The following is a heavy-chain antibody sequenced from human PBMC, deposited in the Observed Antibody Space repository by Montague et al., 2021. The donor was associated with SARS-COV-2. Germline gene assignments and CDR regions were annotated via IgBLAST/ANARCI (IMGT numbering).Heavy chain of an antibody. D-gene: IGHD6-13*01. CDR3: ARDVGWYSSSWFVY. J-gene: IGHJ4*02. CDR2: IYYSGST. Sequence: TLSLTCTVSGGSISSGGYYWSWIRQHPGKGLEWIGYIYYSGSTYYNPSLKSRVTISVDTSKNQFSLKLSSVTAADTAVYYCARDVGWYSSSWFVYWGQGTLVTVSS. V-gene: IGHV4-31*03. CDR1: GGSISSGGYY.